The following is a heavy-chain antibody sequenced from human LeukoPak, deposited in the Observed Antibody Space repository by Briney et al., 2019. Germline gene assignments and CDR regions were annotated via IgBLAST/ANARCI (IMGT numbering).Heavy chain of an antibody. Sequence: GRSLRLSCAASGFTFSSYGMHWVRQAPGKGLEWVAVISYDGSNKYYADSVKGRFTISRDNSKNTLNLQMNSLRAEDTAVYYCAKECGYGDYYFDYWGQGTLVTVSS. V-gene: IGHV3-30*18. D-gene: IGHD4-17*01. CDR2: ISYDGSNK. CDR1: GFTFSSYG. J-gene: IGHJ4*02. CDR3: AKECGYGDYYFDY.